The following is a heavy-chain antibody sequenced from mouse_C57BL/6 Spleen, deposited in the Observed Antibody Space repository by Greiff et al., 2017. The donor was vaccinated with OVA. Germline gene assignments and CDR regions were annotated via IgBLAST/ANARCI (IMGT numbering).Heavy chain of an antibody. Sequence: VQLQQPGAELVKPGASVKLSCKASGYTFTSYWMHWVKQRPGQGLEWIGMIHPNSGSTNYNEKFKSKATLTVDKSSSTAYMQLSSLTSADSAVDYCARGVTTGYYFDYWGQGTTLTVSS. CDR3: ARGVTTGYYFDY. V-gene: IGHV1-64*01. CDR2: IHPNSGST. CDR1: GYTFTSYW. J-gene: IGHJ2*01. D-gene: IGHD2-2*01.